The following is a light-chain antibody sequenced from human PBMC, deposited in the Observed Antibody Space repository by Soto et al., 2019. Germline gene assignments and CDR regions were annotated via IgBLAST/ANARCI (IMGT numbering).Light chain of an antibody. CDR1: QSISNW. Sequence: DLHMTQSPSTLSASVGDRVTITCRASQSISNWLAWYQQKPGKAPKLLIFKASTLESGVPSRFSCSGAGTEFTLNISSLQPADSATYHCQQYDTYTRTFGQGTKVDSK. J-gene: IGKJ1*01. V-gene: IGKV1-5*03. CDR2: KAS. CDR3: QQYDTYTRT.